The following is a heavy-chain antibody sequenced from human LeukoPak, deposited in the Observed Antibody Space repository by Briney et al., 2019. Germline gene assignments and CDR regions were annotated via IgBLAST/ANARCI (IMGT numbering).Heavy chain of an antibody. CDR1: GFIFSSYS. V-gene: IGHV3-21*01. CDR3: ARASGVAAVDY. D-gene: IGHD6-19*01. CDR2: ISSSSSYI. Sequence: GGSLRLSCAASGFIFSSYSMNWARQAPGKGLEWVSSISSSSSYIYCAASVKGRFTISRDNAKNSLYLQMNSLRAEDTAVYYCARASGVAAVDYWGQGTLVTVSS. J-gene: IGHJ4*02.